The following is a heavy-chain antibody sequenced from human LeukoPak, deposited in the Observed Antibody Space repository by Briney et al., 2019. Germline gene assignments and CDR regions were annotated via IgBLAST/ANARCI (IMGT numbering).Heavy chain of an antibody. D-gene: IGHD6-6*01. J-gene: IGHJ6*03. V-gene: IGHV3-48*01. CDR1: GFTFGIYA. Sequence: GGSLRLSCAASGFTFGIYAMNWVRQAPGKGLEWVSYIGPSGSNIYYADSVKGRFTISRDNSKNTLYLQMNSLRAEDTAVYYCAKDNKYSSSPPETYYYYMDVWGKGTTVTVS. CDR3: AKDNKYSSSPPETYYYYMDV. CDR2: IGPSGSNI.